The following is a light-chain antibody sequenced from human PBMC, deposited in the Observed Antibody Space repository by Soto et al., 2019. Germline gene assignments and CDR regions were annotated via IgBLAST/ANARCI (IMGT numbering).Light chain of an antibody. CDR3: QEYNNWPILT. J-gene: IGKJ5*01. V-gene: IGKV3-15*01. CDR2: GAS. Sequence: EIVMTQSPATLSLSPGERATLSCRASQSVSSNLAWYQQKPGQAPRLLIYGASTRATGIPARFTGSGSGTEFTLTISSLQSEDFAVYYCQEYNNWPILTFGQGTRLEIK. CDR1: QSVSSN.